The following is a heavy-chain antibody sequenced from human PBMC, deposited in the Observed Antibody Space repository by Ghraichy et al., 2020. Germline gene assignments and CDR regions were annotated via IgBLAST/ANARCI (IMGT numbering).Heavy chain of an antibody. CDR2: ISGSGGST. D-gene: IGHD3-22*01. Sequence: GGSLRLSCAASGLTFSSYAMSWVRQAPGKGLEWVSAISGSGGSTNYADSVKGRFTISRDNSKNTLYLQMNSLRAEDTAVYYCAKDGTARRGITMIVVDFDYWGQGTLVTVSS. V-gene: IGHV3-23*01. CDR1: GLTFSSYA. J-gene: IGHJ4*02. CDR3: AKDGTARRGITMIVVDFDY.